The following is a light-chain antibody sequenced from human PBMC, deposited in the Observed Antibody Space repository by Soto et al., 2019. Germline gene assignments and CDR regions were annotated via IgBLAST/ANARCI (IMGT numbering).Light chain of an antibody. CDR3: GTWDNSLSAGGV. J-gene: IGLJ3*02. CDR2: DNN. CDR1: RSNIGNNY. V-gene: IGLV1-51*01. Sequence: QSVLTQPPSVSAAPGQKVTISCSGTRSNIGNNYVSWYQQLPRTAPKLLIYDNNKRPSGIPDRFSGSKSGTSATLGITGLQTGDEADYYCGTWDNSLSAGGVFGGGTKLTVL.